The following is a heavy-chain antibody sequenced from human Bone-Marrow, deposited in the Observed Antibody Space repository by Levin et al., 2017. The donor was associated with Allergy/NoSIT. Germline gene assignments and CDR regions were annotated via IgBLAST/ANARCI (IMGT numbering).Heavy chain of an antibody. D-gene: IGHD2-2*01. CDR1: GFTFSSYW. CDR2: INSDGSST. CDR3: AGYCSSTSCYGVDY. V-gene: IGHV3-74*01. Sequence: GGSLRLSCAASGFTFSSYWMHWVRQAPGKGLVWVSRINSDGSSTNYADSVKGRFTISRDNAKNTLYLQMNSLRAEDTAVYYCAGYCSSTSCYGVDYWGQGTLVTVSS. J-gene: IGHJ4*02.